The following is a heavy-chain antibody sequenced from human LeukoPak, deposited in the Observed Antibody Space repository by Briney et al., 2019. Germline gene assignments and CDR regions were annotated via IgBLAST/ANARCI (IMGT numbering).Heavy chain of an antibody. D-gene: IGHD5-12*01. CDR2: IYHSGST. J-gene: IGHJ4*02. V-gene: IGHV4-4*02. Sequence: SGTLSLTCAVSAGSISSSSWWNWVRPPPGKGLEWIGEIYHSGSTNYNPSLKSRVTISLDKSKNQFSLKLYSVTAADTAVYYCARYRGASGYHFDYWGQGTLVTVSS. CDR3: ARYRGASGYHFDY. CDR1: AGSISSSSW.